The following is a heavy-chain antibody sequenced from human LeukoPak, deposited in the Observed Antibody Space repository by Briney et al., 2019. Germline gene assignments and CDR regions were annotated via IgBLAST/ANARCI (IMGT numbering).Heavy chain of an antibody. J-gene: IGHJ3*01. CDR2: INPNGDRT. CDR1: ENTFTNYY. D-gene: IGHD4-23*01. CDR3: TRDMSTRVTPISYAFDV. V-gene: IGHV1-46*01. Sequence: ASVKVSCKASENTFTNYYMHWVRQAPGQGLEWLGIINPNGDRTNYAQTFQGRVTMTRDTSTTTVYMELSSLRSEDTAVYYCTRDMSTRVTPISYAFDVWGQGTMVTVSS.